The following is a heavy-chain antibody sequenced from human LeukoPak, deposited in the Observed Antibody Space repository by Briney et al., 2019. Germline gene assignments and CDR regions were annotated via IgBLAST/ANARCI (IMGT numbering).Heavy chain of an antibody. J-gene: IGHJ6*02. CDR1: GFTFSSYA. Sequence: PGGSLRLSCAASGFTFSSYAMHWVRQAPGKGLEWVAVISYDGSNKYYADSVKGRFTISRDNSKNTLYLQMNSLRAEDTAVYYCARDTVTTWFNYYYGMDVWGQGTTVTVSS. CDR3: ARDTVTTWFNYYYGMDV. D-gene: IGHD4-11*01. V-gene: IGHV3-30-3*01. CDR2: ISYDGSNK.